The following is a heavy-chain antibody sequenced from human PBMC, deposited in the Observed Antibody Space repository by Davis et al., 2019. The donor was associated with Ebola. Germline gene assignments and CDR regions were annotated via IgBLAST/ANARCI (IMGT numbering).Heavy chain of an antibody. Sequence: SETLSLTCAVYGGSFSGYYWSWIRQPPGKGLEWIGEINHSGSTNYNPSLKSRVTISVDTSKNQFSLKLSSVTAADTAVYYCARGYYDFWSGYYTRYYYYYMDVWGKGTTVTVSS. CDR3: ARGYYDFWSGYYTRYYYYYMDV. CDR2: INHSGST. V-gene: IGHV4-34*01. D-gene: IGHD3-3*01. J-gene: IGHJ6*03. CDR1: GGSFSGYY.